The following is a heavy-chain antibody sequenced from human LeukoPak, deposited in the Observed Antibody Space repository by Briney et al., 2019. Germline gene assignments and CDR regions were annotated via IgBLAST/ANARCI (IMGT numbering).Heavy chain of an antibody. J-gene: IGHJ6*02. CDR1: GGTFSSYA. D-gene: IGHD5-18*01. CDR3: ARDVWFGYSYGYAGYYYGMDV. Sequence: SVKVSCKASGGTFSSYAISWVRQAPGQGLEWMGRIIPILGIANYAQKFQGRVTITADKSTSTAYMELSSLRSEDTAVYYCARDVWFGYSYGYAGYYYGMDVWGQGTTVTVSS. CDR2: IIPILGIA. V-gene: IGHV1-69*04.